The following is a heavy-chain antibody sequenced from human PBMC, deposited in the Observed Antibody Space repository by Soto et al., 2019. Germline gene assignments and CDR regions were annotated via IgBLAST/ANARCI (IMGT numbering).Heavy chain of an antibody. CDR2: IIPIFGTA. V-gene: IGHV1-69*06. CDR3: AINYYDSSGYPTPDY. Sequence: SVKVSCKASGGTFSSHAISWVRQAPGQGLEWMGGIIPIFGTANYAQKFQGRVTITADKSTSTAYMELSSLRSEDTAVYYCAINYYDSSGYPTPDYWGQGTLVTVSS. CDR1: GGTFSSHA. J-gene: IGHJ4*02. D-gene: IGHD3-22*01.